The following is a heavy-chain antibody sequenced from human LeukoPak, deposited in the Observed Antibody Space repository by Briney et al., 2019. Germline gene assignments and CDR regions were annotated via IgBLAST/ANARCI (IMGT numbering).Heavy chain of an antibody. D-gene: IGHD3-22*01. CDR1: GGSISSSNW. J-gene: IGHJ4*02. CDR2: IYHSGST. CDR3: ARAPFYDSSGYYSDY. V-gene: IGHV4-4*02. Sequence: PSETLSLTCAVSGGSISSSNWWSWVRQPPGKGLEWIGEIYHSGSTNYNPSLKSRVTISVDKSKNQFSLKLSSVTAADTAVYYCARAPFYDSSGYYSDYWGQGTLVTVSS.